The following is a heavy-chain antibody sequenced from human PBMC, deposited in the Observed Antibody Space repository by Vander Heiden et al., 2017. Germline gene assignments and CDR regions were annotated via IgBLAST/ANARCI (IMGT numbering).Heavy chain of an antibody. Sequence: QVQLVQSGAEVKKPGASVKVSCKASGYTFTGHYMHWVRQAPGQGLEWMGWINPNSGGTNYAQKFQGRVTMTRDTSISTAYMELSRLRSDDTAVYYCARGGSSSWYHYYYGMDVWGQGTTVTVSS. J-gene: IGHJ6*02. CDR1: GYTFTGHY. D-gene: IGHD6-13*01. CDR2: INPNSGGT. V-gene: IGHV1-2*02. CDR3: ARGGSSSWYHYYYGMDV.